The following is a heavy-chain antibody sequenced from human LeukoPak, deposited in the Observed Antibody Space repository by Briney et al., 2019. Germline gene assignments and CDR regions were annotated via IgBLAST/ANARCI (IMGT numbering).Heavy chain of an antibody. V-gene: IGHV4-59*08. Sequence: SETLSLTCTVSGGSVSSYYWSWIRQPPGKGLEWVAYIYYSGSTKYNPSLKSRVTISLDRSKNQFSLKLRSVTAADTAVYYCARLQVHCGGDCYTRWFDPWGQGTLVTVSS. J-gene: IGHJ5*02. CDR1: GGSVSSYY. CDR2: IYYSGST. CDR3: ARLQVHCGGDCYTRWFDP. D-gene: IGHD2-21*02.